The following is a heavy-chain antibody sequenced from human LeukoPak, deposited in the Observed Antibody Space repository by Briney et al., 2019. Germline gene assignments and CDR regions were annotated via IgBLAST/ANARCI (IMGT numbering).Heavy chain of an antibody. J-gene: IGHJ4*02. CDR3: ARDKLEGGYSYGLDY. CDR1: GGSISSSSYY. CDR2: IYYSGST. D-gene: IGHD5-18*01. Sequence: SETLSLTCTVSGGSISSSSYYWGWIRQPPGKGLEWIGSIYYSGSTYYNPSLKSRVTISLDMSENQFSLKLSSVTAADTAVYYCARDKLEGGYSYGLDYWGQGTLVTVSS. V-gene: IGHV4-39*07.